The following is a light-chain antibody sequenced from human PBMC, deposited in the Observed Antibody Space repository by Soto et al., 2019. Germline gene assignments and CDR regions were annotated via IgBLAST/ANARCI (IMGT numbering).Light chain of an antibody. CDR2: ATS. J-gene: IGKJ1*01. V-gene: IGKV1-39*01. CDR3: QQSYSTPPGT. CDR1: QSISTY. Sequence: DIQMTQSPSSLSASVGDRVTITCRASQSISTYLIWYQQKPGKAPKLLIYATSSLQSGVPSRFSGSGSGTDFTLTISSLQPEDFATYYCQQSYSTPPGTFGQGTKVYI.